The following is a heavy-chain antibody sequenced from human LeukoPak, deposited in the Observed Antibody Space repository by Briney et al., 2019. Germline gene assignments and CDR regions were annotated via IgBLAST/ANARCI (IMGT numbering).Heavy chain of an antibody. D-gene: IGHD3-22*01. J-gene: IGHJ4*02. Sequence: PGGSLRLSCAASGFTFSSYAMHWVRQAPGKGLERVAVISYDGNNKYYADSVKGRLTISRDNSKNTLYLQMNSLRDEDTAVYYCASRTFYGSSGFYLDNWGQGTLVTVSS. CDR3: ASRTFYGSSGFYLDN. CDR1: GFTFSSYA. V-gene: IGHV3-30*03. CDR2: ISYDGNNK.